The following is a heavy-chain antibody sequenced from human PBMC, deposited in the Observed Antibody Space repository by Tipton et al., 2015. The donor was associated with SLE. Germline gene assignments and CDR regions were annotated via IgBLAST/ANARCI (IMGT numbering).Heavy chain of an antibody. CDR2: IYYSGST. D-gene: IGHD3-10*01. Sequence: TLSLTCTVSGGSISSHYWSWIRQPPGKGLEWIGYIYYSGSTNYNPSLKSRVTISVDTSKNQFSLKLSSVTAEDPAVYYCAKDRGGFWGQGTLVTVSS. V-gene: IGHV4-59*11. CDR1: GGSISSHY. J-gene: IGHJ4*02. CDR3: AKDRGGF.